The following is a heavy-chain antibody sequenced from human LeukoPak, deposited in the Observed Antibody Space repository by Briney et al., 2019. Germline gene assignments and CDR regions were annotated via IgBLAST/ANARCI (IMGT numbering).Heavy chain of an antibody. CDR1: GGTFSSYA. D-gene: IGHD1-7*01. J-gene: IGHJ4*02. Sequence: SVEVSCKASGGTFSSYAISWVRQAPGQGLEWMGGIIPIFGTANYAQKFQGRVTITADESTSTAYMELSSLRSEDTAVYYCARVTGTTSDFYYFDYWGQGTLVTVSS. V-gene: IGHV1-69*13. CDR2: IIPIFGTA. CDR3: ARVTGTTSDFYYFDY.